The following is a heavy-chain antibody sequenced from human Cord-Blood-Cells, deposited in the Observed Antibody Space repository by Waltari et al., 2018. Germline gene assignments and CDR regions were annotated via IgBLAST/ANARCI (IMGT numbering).Heavy chain of an antibody. J-gene: IGHJ5*02. CDR1: GGPFSSYA. V-gene: IGHV1-69*01. D-gene: IGHD1-26*01. CDR3: ARAETGSWGKWHWFDP. Sequence: QVQLVQSGAEVKKPGSSVKVSCKASGGPFSSYAISWVRQAPGQGLEWMGGIIPIFGTANYAQKFQGRVTITADESTSTAYMERSSLRSEDTAVYYCARAETGSWGKWHWFDPWGQGTLVTVSS. CDR2: IIPIFGTA.